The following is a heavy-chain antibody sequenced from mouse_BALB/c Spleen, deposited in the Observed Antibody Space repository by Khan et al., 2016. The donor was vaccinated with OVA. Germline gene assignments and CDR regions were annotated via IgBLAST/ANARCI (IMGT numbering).Heavy chain of an antibody. CDR3: AREWAAWFPY. Sequence: VQLQESGAELARPGASVKLSCKASGYTFTDYNINWMRQRTGQGLEWIGEIYPGSDNTYYNEKFQGKATLTADKSSSTAYMQLSSLTSEDSAVYFCAREWAAWFPYWGQGTLVTVSA. CDR1: GYTFTDYN. CDR2: IYPGSDNT. V-gene: IGHV1-77*01. J-gene: IGHJ3*01.